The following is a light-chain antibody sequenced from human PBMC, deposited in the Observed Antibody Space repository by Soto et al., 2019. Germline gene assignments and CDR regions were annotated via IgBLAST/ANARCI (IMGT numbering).Light chain of an antibody. CDR1: SSNIGSNY. CDR3: AAWADSLSGNYV. CDR2: RNN. Sequence: QSVLTQPPSASGTPRQRLTISCSGSSSNIGSNYVYWYQQLPGTAPKLLIYRNNQRPSGVPDRFSGSKSGTSASLAISGLRSEDEADYHCAAWADSLSGNYVLGTGTKETVL. J-gene: IGLJ1*01. V-gene: IGLV1-47*01.